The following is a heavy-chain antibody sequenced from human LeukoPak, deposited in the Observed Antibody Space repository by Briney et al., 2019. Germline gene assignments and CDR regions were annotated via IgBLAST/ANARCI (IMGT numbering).Heavy chain of an antibody. CDR1: GGSISSYY. J-gene: IGHJ4*02. V-gene: IGHV4-59*01. CDR3: ASRKLGNDY. D-gene: IGHD7-27*01. CDR2: IYYSGRT. Sequence: SETLSLTCSVSGGSISSYYWSWIRQPPGRGLEWIGYIYYSGRTSYNPSLKSRVTISVDTSKNQFSLRLSSVTAADTAVYYCASRKLGNDYWGQGTLVTVSS.